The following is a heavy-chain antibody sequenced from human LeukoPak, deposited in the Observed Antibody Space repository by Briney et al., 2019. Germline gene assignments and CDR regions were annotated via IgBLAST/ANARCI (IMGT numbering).Heavy chain of an antibody. CDR3: ARDIIDAVRGVIIWPLDY. V-gene: IGHV4-39*07. J-gene: IGHJ4*02. CDR1: GGSISSSSYY. Sequence: PSETLSLTCTVSGGSISSSSYYWGWIRQPPGKGLEWIGSIYYSGSTYYNPSLKSRVIISVDTSKNQFSLKLSSVTAADTAVYYCARDIIDAVRGVIIWPLDYWGQGTLVTVSS. CDR2: IYYSGST. D-gene: IGHD3-10*01.